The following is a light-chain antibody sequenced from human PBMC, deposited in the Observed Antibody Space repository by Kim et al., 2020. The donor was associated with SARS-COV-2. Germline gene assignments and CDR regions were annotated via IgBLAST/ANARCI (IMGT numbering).Light chain of an antibody. CDR1: SGSIASNY. CDR3: QSYDSSNWV. V-gene: IGLV6-57*01. J-gene: IGLJ3*02. CDR2: EDN. Sequence: GKTVTITCTRSSGSIASNYVKWYQQRPGSSPPTVIYEDNQRPSGVPDRFSGSIDSSSNSASLTISGLKTEDEADYYCQSYDSSNWVFGGGTQLTVL.